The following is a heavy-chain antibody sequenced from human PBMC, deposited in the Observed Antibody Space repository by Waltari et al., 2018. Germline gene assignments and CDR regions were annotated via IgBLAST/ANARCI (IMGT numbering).Heavy chain of an antibody. V-gene: IGHV3-15*01. CDR1: GFIFKDAW. CDR2: IKTKAEGETT. Sequence: EVRLVESGGGLVKPGGSLRLSCAASGFIFKDAWMSWVRQAPGKGLEGVGRIKTKAEGETTDYAGPVKGRFTISRDDAANNLFLQMNSLKIDDTAVYYCATEGLIYTSLDIYDFWGQGSLVAVSS. D-gene: IGHD2-2*03. CDR3: ATEGLIYTSLDIYDF. J-gene: IGHJ4*02.